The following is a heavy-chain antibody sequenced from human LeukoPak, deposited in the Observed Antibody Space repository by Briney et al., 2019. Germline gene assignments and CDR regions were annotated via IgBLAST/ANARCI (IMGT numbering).Heavy chain of an antibody. Sequence: ASVKVSCKASGYTFTGYYMHWVRQAPAQGLEWMGWINPNSGGTNYAQKFQGRVTMTRDTSISTAYMELSRLRSDDTAVYYCARMRYCSSTSCSYYFDYWGQGTLVTVSS. CDR3: ARMRYCSSTSCSYYFDY. V-gene: IGHV1-2*02. CDR2: INPNSGGT. D-gene: IGHD2-2*01. J-gene: IGHJ4*02. CDR1: GYTFTGYY.